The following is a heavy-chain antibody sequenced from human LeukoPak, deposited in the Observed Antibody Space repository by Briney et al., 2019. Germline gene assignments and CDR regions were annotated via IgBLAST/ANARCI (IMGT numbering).Heavy chain of an antibody. CDR3: ALLGSKLLWRIDY. J-gene: IGHJ4*02. CDR2: INNDGTAT. V-gene: IGHV3-74*01. Sequence: GGSLRLSCAASGFTFSAYWMHWVRQVPGKGLVWVSRINNDGTATFFADSVKGRFTISRDNAKNTLYLQMNSLRGEDTAIYYCALLGSKLLWRIDYWGQGTLVTVSS. D-gene: IGHD3-10*01. CDR1: GFTFSAYW.